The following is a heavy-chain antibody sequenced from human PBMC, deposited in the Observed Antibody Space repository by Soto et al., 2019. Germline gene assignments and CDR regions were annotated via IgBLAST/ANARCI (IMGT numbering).Heavy chain of an antibody. Sequence: EVQLLESGGGLVQPGGSLRLSCAASGFTFSSYAMSWVRQATGKGLELVSAISGSGGSTYYADSVKGRFTISRDNTKNTLYLQMNSLIDEDTAVYYCAKQDKLRYFDWLLYSPMGYWGQGTLVTVSS. V-gene: IGHV3-23*01. CDR1: GFTFSSYA. CDR2: ISGSGGST. J-gene: IGHJ4*02. D-gene: IGHD3-9*01. CDR3: AKQDKLRYFDWLLYSPMGY.